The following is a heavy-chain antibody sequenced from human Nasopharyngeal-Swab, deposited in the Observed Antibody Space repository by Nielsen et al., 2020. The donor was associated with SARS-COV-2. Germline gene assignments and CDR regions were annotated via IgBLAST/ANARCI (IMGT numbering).Heavy chain of an antibody. V-gene: IGHV1-69*13. CDR2: IIPIFGTA. CDR1: GGTFSSYA. CDR3: ARSSGGDSSGYYFCSFDY. Sequence: SVKVSCKASGGTFSSYAISLVRQAPGQGLEWMGGIIPIFGTANYAQKFQGRVTITADEATSTAYMELSSLRSEDTAVYYCARSSGGDSSGYYFCSFDYWGQGTLVTVSS. D-gene: IGHD3-22*01. J-gene: IGHJ4*02.